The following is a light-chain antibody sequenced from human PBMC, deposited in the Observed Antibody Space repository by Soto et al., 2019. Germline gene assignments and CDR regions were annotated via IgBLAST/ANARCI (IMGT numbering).Light chain of an antibody. CDR1: SSDDGSYNL. CDR3: CSYAGSSTLYV. CDR2: EGS. V-gene: IGLV2-23*01. Sequence: QSVLTQPASVSGSPGQSITISCTGTSSDDGSYNLVSWYQQHPGKAPKLMIYEGSKRPSGVSNRFSGSKSGNTASLTISGLQAEDEADYYCCSYAGSSTLYVFGTGTKVTVL. J-gene: IGLJ1*01.